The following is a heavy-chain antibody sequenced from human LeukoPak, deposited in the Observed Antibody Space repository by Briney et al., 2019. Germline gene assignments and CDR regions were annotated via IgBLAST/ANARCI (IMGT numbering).Heavy chain of an antibody. CDR3: ARDEMATIPLGY. Sequence: ASVKVSCKASGYTFTGYYMHWVRQAPGQGLEWMGWINPNSGDTNYAQKFQGRVTMTSDTSISTAYMELSRLRSDDTAVYYCARDEMATIPLGYWGQGTLVTVSS. CDR2: INPNSGDT. J-gene: IGHJ4*02. V-gene: IGHV1-2*02. CDR1: GYTFTGYY. D-gene: IGHD5-24*01.